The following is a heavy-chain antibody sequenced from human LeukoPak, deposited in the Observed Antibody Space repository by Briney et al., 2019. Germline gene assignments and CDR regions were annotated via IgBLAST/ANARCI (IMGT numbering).Heavy chain of an antibody. CDR3: ARAEKAVTGTLDS. J-gene: IGHJ4*02. V-gene: IGHV4-59*01. D-gene: IGHD6-19*01. CDR2: MYNRGST. Sequence: RSETLSLTCTVSGDSISNYYWSWIRQSPGKKLEWIGYMYNRGSTIYNPSLKSRVTISTDTSKNQFSLRLTSVTAADTAVYYCARAEKAVTGTLDSWGQGTLITVSS. CDR1: GDSISNYY.